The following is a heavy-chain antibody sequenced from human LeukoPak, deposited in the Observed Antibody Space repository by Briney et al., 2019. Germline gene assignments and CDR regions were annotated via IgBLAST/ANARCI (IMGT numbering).Heavy chain of an antibody. CDR2: ISYSGDRT. D-gene: IGHD6-13*01. V-gene: IGHV3-23*01. Sequence: GGSLRLSCAGPGFTFSNYAMSWVRQAPGKGLEWVSAISYSGDRTYYADSVKGRFTISRDNSENTLYLQMNSLRAEDTAVYYCAKDPHARIVAAVLQWGQGTLVTVSS. CDR1: GFTFSNYA. CDR3: AKDPHARIVAAVLQ. J-gene: IGHJ4*02.